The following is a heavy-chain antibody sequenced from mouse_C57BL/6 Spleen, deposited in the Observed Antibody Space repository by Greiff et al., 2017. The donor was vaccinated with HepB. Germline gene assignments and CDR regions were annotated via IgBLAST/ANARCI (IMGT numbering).Heavy chain of an antibody. CDR2: IYPRSGNT. D-gene: IGHD2-12*01. CDR3: ARLGSYPPADY. CDR1: GYTFTSYG. V-gene: IGHV1-81*01. Sequence: VMLVESGAELARPGASVKLSCKASGYTFTSYGISWVKQRTGQGLEWIGEIYPRSGNTYYNEKFKGKATLTADKSSSTAYMELRSLTSEDSAVYFCARLGSYPPADYWGQGTSVTVSS. J-gene: IGHJ4*01.